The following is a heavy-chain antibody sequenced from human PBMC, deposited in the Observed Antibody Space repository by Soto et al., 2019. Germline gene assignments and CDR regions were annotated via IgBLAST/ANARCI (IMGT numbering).Heavy chain of an antibody. CDR2: ISYDGSNK. V-gene: IGHV3-30-3*01. CDR1: GFTFSSYA. CDR3: AREVEARGFDY. Sequence: QVQLVESGGGVVQPGRSLRLSCAASGFTFSSYAMHWVRQAPGKGLEWVAVISYDGSNKYYADSVKGRFTISRDNSKNTLYLQMNSLSAEDTAVYYCAREVEARGFDYCGQGTLVTVSS. J-gene: IGHJ4*02.